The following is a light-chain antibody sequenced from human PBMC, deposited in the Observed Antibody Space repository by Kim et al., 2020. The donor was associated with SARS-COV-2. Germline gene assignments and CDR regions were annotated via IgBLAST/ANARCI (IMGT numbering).Light chain of an antibody. CDR3: QQYYSSPLT. J-gene: IGKJ4*01. CDR1: QSVISRFVNKNY. Sequence: ATINCKSSQSVISRFVNKNYLAWYQQKPGQSPKLLIYWASTRESGVPDRFSGSGSGTDFTLTISSLQAEDVAVYYCQQYYSSPLTFGGGTKVDIK. V-gene: IGKV4-1*01. CDR2: WAS.